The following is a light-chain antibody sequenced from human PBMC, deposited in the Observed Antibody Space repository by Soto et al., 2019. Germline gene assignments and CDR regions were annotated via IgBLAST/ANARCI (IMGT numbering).Light chain of an antibody. V-gene: IGKV3D-20*02. CDR1: QSFSSIY. CDR3: QQRSNWPPFT. Sequence: EGVLTQSRGTLSLSPGERATLSFSAIQSFSSIYLAWYQQKPGQAPRLLMYGASSRAPGIPDRFSGSGSGTDFTLTISSLEPEDFAVYYCQQRSNWPPFTFGPGTKVDI. CDR2: GAS. J-gene: IGKJ3*01.